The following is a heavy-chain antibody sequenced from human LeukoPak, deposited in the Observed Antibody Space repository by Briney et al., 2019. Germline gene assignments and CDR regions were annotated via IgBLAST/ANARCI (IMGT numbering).Heavy chain of an antibody. J-gene: IGHJ4*02. CDR2: ISSSGSAI. D-gene: IGHD3-10*01. CDR3: ARTSRGFDY. CDR1: GFTFSSYA. Sequence: PGGSLRLSCAASGFTFSSYAMSWVRQAPGKGLEWVSAISSSGSAIYYADSVKGRFTVSRDNAKNSLYLQMNSLRTEDTAVYYCARTSRGFDYWGQGTLVTVSS. V-gene: IGHV3-21*01.